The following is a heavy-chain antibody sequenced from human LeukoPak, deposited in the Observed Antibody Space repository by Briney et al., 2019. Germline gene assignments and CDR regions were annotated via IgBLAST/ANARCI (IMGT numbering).Heavy chain of an antibody. CDR2: IKSKTDGGTT. CDR3: ARAAMARPGYYFDY. D-gene: IGHD5-24*01. CDR1: GFTFSNAW. J-gene: IGHJ4*02. V-gene: IGHV3-15*01. Sequence: GGSLRLSCAASGFTFSNAWMSWVRQAPGKGLEWVGRIKSKTDGGTTDYAAPVKGRFTISRDDSKNTLYLQMNSLKTEDTAVYYCARAAMARPGYYFDYWGQGTLVTVSS.